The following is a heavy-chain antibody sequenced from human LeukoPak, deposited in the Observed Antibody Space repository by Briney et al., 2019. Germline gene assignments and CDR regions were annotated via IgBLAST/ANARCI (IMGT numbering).Heavy chain of an antibody. CDR1: GFTFSNYG. V-gene: IGHV3-49*04. Sequence: PGGSLRLSCAASGFTFSNYGMHWVRQVPGKGLEWVGFIRSKAYGGTTEYAASVKGRFTISRDDSKSIAYLQMNSLKTEDTAVYYCTSGPDTYLHVCSGGSCYNYYFDYWGQGTLVTVSS. CDR2: IRSKAYGGTT. D-gene: IGHD2-15*01. CDR3: TSGPDTYLHVCSGGSCYNYYFDY. J-gene: IGHJ4*02.